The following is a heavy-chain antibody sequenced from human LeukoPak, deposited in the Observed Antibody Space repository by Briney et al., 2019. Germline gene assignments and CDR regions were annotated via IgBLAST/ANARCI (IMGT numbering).Heavy chain of an antibody. CDR3: ARDSLPAAIIPNWFDP. V-gene: IGHV1-18*01. CDR1: GYTFTSYG. CDR2: ISAYNGNT. J-gene: IGHJ5*02. D-gene: IGHD2-2*01. Sequence: ASVKVSCKASGYTFTSYGISWVRQAPGQGLEWMGWISAYNGNTNYAQKLQGRVTMTTDTSTSTAYMELRSLRSDDTAVYYCARDSLPAAIIPNWFDPWGQGTLVTVSS.